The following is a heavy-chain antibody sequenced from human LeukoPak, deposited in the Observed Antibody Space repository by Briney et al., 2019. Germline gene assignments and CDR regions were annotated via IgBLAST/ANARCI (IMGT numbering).Heavy chain of an antibody. V-gene: IGHV4-34*01. Sequence: PSETLSLTCAVYGGSFSGYYWNWIRQPPGKGLEWIGKINHSGSTNYNPSLKSRVTISVDTSKYQFSLKLSSVTAADTAVYYCARGIVVLPEYYFDYWGQGTLVTVSS. CDR1: GGSFSGYY. CDR2: INHSGST. CDR3: ARGIVVLPEYYFDY. J-gene: IGHJ4*02. D-gene: IGHD2-2*01.